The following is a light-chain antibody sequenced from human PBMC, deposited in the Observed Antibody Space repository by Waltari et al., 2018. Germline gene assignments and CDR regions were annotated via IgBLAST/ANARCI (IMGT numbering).Light chain of an antibody. J-gene: IGKJ1*01. Sequence: AIRITQSPSSLSASTGDRVTITCRASQGMSSYLAWYQQKQGKAPKLLIYAASTLQSGVPSRFSGSGSGTDFTLTISCLQSEDFATYYCQQYYSYPWTFGQGTKVEIK. CDR3: QQYYSYPWT. CDR2: AAS. CDR1: QGMSSY. V-gene: IGKV1-8*01.